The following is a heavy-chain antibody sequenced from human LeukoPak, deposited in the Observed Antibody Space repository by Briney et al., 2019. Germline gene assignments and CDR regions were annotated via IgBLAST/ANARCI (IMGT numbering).Heavy chain of an antibody. D-gene: IGHD6-13*01. Sequence: GGSLRLSCAASGFTFSSYGMHWVRQAPGKGLEWVAFIRYDGSNKYYADSVKGRFTISRDNSKNTLYLQMNSLRAEDTAVYYCAKDPTPFGSSRSNYYYFDYWGQGTLVTVSS. CDR2: IRYDGSNK. J-gene: IGHJ4*02. CDR3: AKDPTPFGSSRSNYYYFDY. CDR1: GFTFSSYG. V-gene: IGHV3-30*02.